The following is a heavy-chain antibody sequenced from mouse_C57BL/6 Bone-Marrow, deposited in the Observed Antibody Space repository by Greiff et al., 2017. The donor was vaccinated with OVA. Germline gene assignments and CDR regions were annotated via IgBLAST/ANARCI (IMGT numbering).Heavy chain of an antibody. J-gene: IGHJ3*01. CDR3: ARGITTSVAY. CDR2: IDPSDSYT. CDR1: GYTFTSYW. V-gene: IGHV1-69*01. D-gene: IGHD1-1*01. Sequence: VQLQQPGAELVMPGASVKLSCKASGYTFTSYWMHWVKQRPGQGLEWIGEIDPSDSYTTYNQKFKGKSTLTVDKSSSTAYMQLSSLTSEDSAVYYCARGITTSVAYWGQGTLVTVSA.